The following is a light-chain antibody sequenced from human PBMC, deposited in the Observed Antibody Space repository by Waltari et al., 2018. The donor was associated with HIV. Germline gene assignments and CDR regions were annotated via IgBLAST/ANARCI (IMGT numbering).Light chain of an antibody. Sequence: DLVMTQSPDSLAVSLGERATINCKSSQSVLYSSNNKNYLAWYQQKPGQPPKLLIYWASTRESGVPDRFSSSGSGTDFTLTISSLQAEDVAVYYCQQYYSTPPTFGQGTKLEIK. J-gene: IGKJ2*01. CDR2: WAS. V-gene: IGKV4-1*01. CDR1: QSVLYSSNNKNY. CDR3: QQYYSTPPT.